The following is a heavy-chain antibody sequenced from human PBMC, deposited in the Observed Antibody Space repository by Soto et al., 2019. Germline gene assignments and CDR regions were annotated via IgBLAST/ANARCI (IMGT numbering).Heavy chain of an antibody. J-gene: IGHJ4*02. CDR2: ISSSSSTI. D-gene: IGHD6-6*01. CDR3: ARVQDSSSSDY. V-gene: IGHV3-48*01. Sequence: PGGSLRLSCAASGFTFSSYSMNWVRQAPGKGLEWVSYISSSSSTIYYADSVKGRFTISRDNAKNSLYLQMNSLRAEDTAVYYCARVQDSSSSDYWGQGTLVTVSS. CDR1: GFTFSSYS.